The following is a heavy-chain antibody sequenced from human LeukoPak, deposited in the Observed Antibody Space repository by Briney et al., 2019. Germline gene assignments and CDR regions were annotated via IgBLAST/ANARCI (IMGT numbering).Heavy chain of an antibody. Sequence: SETLSLTCAVYGGSFSGYYWSWIRQPPGKGLEWIGEINHRGSTNYNPSLKSRVTISVDTSKNQFSLKLSSVTAADTAVYYCARGLWFGELSDYYGMTSGAKGPRSPSP. CDR2: INHRGST. CDR1: GGSFSGYY. J-gene: IGHJ6*02. V-gene: IGHV4-34*01. CDR3: ARGLWFGELSDYYGMTS. D-gene: IGHD3-10*01.